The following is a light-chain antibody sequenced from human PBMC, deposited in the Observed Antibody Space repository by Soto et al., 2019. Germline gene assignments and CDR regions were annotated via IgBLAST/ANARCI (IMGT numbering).Light chain of an antibody. J-gene: IGKJ1*01. CDR1: QSLRHSNGYNY. Sequence: DIVITQSPLSLPVTPGEPATISCRSSQSLRHSNGYNYLDWYLQKPGQSPQLLIYLGSNRASGVPDRFSGSGSGTDFTLKISRVEADDVGVYYCMQALQTPRTFGQGTKVEIK. V-gene: IGKV2-28*01. CDR2: LGS. CDR3: MQALQTPRT.